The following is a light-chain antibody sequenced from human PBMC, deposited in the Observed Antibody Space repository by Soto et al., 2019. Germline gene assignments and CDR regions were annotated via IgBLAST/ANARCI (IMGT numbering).Light chain of an antibody. CDR1: SSDVGGYNY. CDR2: EVS. J-gene: IGLJ1*01. Sequence: QSALTQPASVSGSPGQSITISCTGTSSDVGGYNYVSWYQQHPGKAPKLMIYEVSNRPSGVSNRFSGSKSGNTASLTISGLQAEDEAHYYCRSYTSSSTYVFGTGTKLTVL. V-gene: IGLV2-14*01. CDR3: RSYTSSSTYV.